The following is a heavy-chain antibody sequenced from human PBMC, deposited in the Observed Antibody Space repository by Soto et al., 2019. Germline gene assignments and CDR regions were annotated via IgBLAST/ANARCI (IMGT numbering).Heavy chain of an antibody. V-gene: IGHV4-59*01. CDR3: ARDSRMAAFFLPRYYYYGMHL. CDR2: IYYSGST. Sequence: LSLTCTVSGGAISSYYWRWIRQPPGQGLEWIVYIYYSGSTNYNPSLKSRVTISVDTSKNQSSLKLSSVTAADTAVYYCARDSRMAAFFLPRYYYYGMHLWCQRTMASVS. D-gene: IGHD3-3*02. CDR1: GGAISSYY. J-gene: IGHJ6*02.